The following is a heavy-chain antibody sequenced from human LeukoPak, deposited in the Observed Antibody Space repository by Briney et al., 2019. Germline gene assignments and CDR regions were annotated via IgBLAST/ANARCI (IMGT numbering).Heavy chain of an antibody. J-gene: IGHJ6*02. CDR1: GCTFTSYY. V-gene: IGHV1-46*01. CDR2: INPSGGST. Sequence: ASVKVSCKASGCTFTSYYMHWVRQAPGQGLEWMGIINPSGGSTSYAQKFQGRVTMTRDTSTSTVYMELSSLRSEDTAVYYCASPIAVAGDYYYYGMDVWGQGTTVTVSS. CDR3: ASPIAVAGDYYYYGMDV. D-gene: IGHD6-19*01.